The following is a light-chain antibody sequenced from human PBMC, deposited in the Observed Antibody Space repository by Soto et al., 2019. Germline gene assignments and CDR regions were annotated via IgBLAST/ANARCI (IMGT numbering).Light chain of an antibody. V-gene: IGKV1-5*03. CDR1: QTISSW. CDR3: QQSDSIPIT. J-gene: IGKJ5*01. Sequence: DIQMSQSPSTLSGSVGDRVTIPCRASQTISSWLAWYQQKPGKAPKLLIYKASTLKSGVPSRFSGSGSGTEFTLTISSLQPDDFATYYCQQSDSIPITFGQGTRLEIK. CDR2: KAS.